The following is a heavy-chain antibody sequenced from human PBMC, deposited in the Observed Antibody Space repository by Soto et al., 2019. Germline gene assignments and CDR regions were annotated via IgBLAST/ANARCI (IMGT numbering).Heavy chain of an antibody. J-gene: IGHJ4*02. V-gene: IGHV3-30*18. CDR2: ISYDGSNK. CDR3: AKDHDYGDYVVDY. CDR1: GFTFSSYG. D-gene: IGHD4-17*01. Sequence: GGSLRLSCAASGFTFSSYGMHWVRQAPGKGLEWVAVISYDGSNKYYADSVKGRFTISRDNSKNTLYLQMNSLRAEDTAVYYCAKDHDYGDYVVDYWGQGTLVTVSS.